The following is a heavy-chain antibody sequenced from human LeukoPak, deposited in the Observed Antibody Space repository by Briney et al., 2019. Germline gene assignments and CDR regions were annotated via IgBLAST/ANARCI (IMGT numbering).Heavy chain of an antibody. CDR2: ITRGGGST. Sequence: PGGSLRLSCAASGFTFSSYAMSWVRQAPGKGLEWVSTITRGGGSTYYADSVKGRFTISRDNSKNTLYLQMNSLRAEDTAVYYCAKDHPDCRGASCLLFDCRGQGTLVTVSS. J-gene: IGHJ4*02. D-gene: IGHD2-15*01. CDR1: GFTFSSYA. CDR3: AKDHPDCRGASCLLFDC. V-gene: IGHV3-23*01.